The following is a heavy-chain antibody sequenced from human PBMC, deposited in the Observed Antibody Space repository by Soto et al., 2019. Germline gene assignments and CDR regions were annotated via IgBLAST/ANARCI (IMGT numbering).Heavy chain of an antibody. CDR3: ARDVFTGMNYGHYGDWFDP. Sequence: QVQLVESGGDVVQPGRSLRLSCAASGFTFSSYAMSWSRQAPGKRMAGVAVISYDGSNKYYADSGKGRFTIPRDNSKNTLYRQMNSLRAEDTAVYYCARDVFTGMNYGHYGDWFDPWGQGTLVTVSS. J-gene: IGHJ5*02. CDR1: GFTFSSYA. D-gene: IGHD4-17*01. V-gene: IGHV3-30-3*01. CDR2: ISYDGSNK.